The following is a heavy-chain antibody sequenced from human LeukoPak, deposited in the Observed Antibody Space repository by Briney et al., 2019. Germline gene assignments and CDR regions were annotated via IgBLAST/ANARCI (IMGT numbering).Heavy chain of an antibody. J-gene: IGHJ4*02. Sequence: SETLSLTCAVYGGSFSGYYWDWIRQPPGKGLEWIGEINHRGSTNYNPSLKSRVTISVDTSKKQFSLKLSSVTAADTAVYYCARGRTTYDYVCGSYRPPDCWGQGTLVTVSS. CDR3: ARGRTTYDYVCGSYRPPDC. CDR1: GGSFSGYY. CDR2: INHRGST. V-gene: IGHV4-34*01. D-gene: IGHD3-16*02.